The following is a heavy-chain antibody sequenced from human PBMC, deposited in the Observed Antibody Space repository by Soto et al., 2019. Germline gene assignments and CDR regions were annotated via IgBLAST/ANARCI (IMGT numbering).Heavy chain of an antibody. J-gene: IGHJ6*02. V-gene: IGHV3-30-3*01. D-gene: IGHD4-17*01. CDR1: GFTFSSYA. Sequence: PGGSLRLSCAASGFTFSSYAMHWVRQAPGKGLEWVAVISHDGSNKYYADSVKGRFTISRDNSKNTLYLQMNSLRAEDTAVYYCARDLRTTVTTKNPYYYYYYGMDVWGQGTTVTVSS. CDR2: ISHDGSNK. CDR3: ARDLRTTVTTKNPYYYYYYGMDV.